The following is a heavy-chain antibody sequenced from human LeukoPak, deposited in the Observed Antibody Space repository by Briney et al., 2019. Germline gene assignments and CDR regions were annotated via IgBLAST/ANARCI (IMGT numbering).Heavy chain of an antibody. CDR1: GGSISSYY. Sequence: SETLSLTCTVSGGSISSYYWSWLRQPPGKGLEWIGYIYTSWSTNYNPSLKSRVTISVDTSKNQFSLKLSSVTAADTAVYYCARQSKQLAPDYWGQGTLVTVSS. D-gene: IGHD6-6*01. CDR2: IYTSWST. CDR3: ARQSKQLAPDY. J-gene: IGHJ4*02. V-gene: IGHV4-4*09.